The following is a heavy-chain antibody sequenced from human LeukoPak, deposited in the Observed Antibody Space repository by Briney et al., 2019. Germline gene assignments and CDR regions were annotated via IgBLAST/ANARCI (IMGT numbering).Heavy chain of an antibody. CDR1: GFTFDDYA. CDR3: AKDTTRTTVTMGYYYYYGMDV. V-gene: IGHV3-9*01. Sequence: GRSLRLSCAASGFTFDDYAMHWVRQAPGKGLEWVSGISWNSGSIGYADSVKGRFTISRDNAKNSLYLQMNSLRAEDTALYYCAKDTTRTTVTMGYYYYYGMDVWGQGTTVTVSS. CDR2: ISWNSGSI. J-gene: IGHJ6*02. D-gene: IGHD4-17*01.